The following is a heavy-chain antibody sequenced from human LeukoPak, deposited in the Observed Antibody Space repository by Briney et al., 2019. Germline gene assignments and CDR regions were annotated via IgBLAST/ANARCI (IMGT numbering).Heavy chain of an antibody. V-gene: IGHV4-59*01. CDR1: GGSISSYY. CDR3: ARGLRITIFGYAFDI. D-gene: IGHD3-3*01. CDR2: IYYSGST. J-gene: IGHJ3*02. Sequence: SETLSLTCTVSGGSISSYYWSWIRQPPGKGLEWIGYIYYSGSTNYNPSLKSRVSISVDTSKNQFSLKLSSVTAADTAVYYCARGLRITIFGYAFDIWGQGTMVTVSS.